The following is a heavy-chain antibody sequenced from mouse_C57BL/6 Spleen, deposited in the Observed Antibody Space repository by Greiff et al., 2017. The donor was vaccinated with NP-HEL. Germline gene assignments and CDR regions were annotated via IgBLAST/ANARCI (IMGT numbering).Heavy chain of an antibody. CDR2: VYPYNGGT. D-gene: IGHD3-2*02. V-gene: IGHV1-36*01. CDR1: GFTFTDYY. J-gene: IGHJ3*01. CDR3: ARSPAQATAWFAY. Sequence: EVKLVESGPVLVKPGPSVKISCKASGFTFTDYYMHWVKQSHGKSLEWIGLVYPYNGGTSYNQKFKGKATLTVDTSSSTAYMELNSLSSEDSAVYYCARSPAQATAWFAYWGQGTLVTVSA.